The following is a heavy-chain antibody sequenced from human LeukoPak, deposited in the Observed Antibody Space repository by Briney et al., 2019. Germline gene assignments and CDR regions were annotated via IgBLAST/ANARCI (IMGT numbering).Heavy chain of an antibody. D-gene: IGHD6-13*01. V-gene: IGHV3-74*01. CDR1: GFTFKLYW. CDR2: INDDGSDT. J-gene: IGHJ4*02. Sequence: GGSLRLSCAASGFTFKLYWMHWVRQVPGKRPVWVSRINDDGSDTIYADSVKGRFTISRDNAKNSLYLQMNSLRAEDTAVYYCARRPYSSSWYYFDYWGQGTLVTVSS. CDR3: ARRPYSSSWYYFDY.